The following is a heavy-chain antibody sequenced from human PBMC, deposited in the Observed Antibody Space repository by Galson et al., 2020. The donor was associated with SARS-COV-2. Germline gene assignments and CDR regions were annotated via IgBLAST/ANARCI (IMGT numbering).Heavy chain of an antibody. D-gene: IGHD4-17*01. CDR1: GGSISSADYS. CDR3: ARDNGDYNGLGY. J-gene: IGHJ4*02. Sequence: SETLSLTCDVSGGSISSADYSWNWLRQPPGQGLEWNGYNYRNGRRHPNPYLSGRLTMSVDRTMNRVSLSLNSATAADTAVYYCARDNGDYNGLGYWGQGILVIVSS. CDR2: NYRNGRR. V-gene: IGHV4-30-2*01.